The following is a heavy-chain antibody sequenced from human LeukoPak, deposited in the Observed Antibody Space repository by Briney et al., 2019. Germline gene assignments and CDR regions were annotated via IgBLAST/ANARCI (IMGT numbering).Heavy chain of an antibody. CDR2: IRYDGNNR. V-gene: IGHV3-30*02. J-gene: IGHJ5*02. CDR3: AKDYDYDSSGLNWFDP. D-gene: IGHD3-22*01. Sequence: GGSLRLSCAASGFTFSSYGMHWVRQAPGKGLEWVTFIRYDGNNRYYADSVKGRFTISRDNSKNTLYLQMNSLRAEDTAVYYCAKDYDYDSSGLNWFDPWGQGTLVTVSS. CDR1: GFTFSSYG.